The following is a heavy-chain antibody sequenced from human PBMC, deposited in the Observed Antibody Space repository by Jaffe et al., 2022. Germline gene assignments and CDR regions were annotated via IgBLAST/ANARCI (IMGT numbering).Heavy chain of an antibody. CDR3: ARALAAAGKEVYYYYMDV. J-gene: IGHJ6*03. Sequence: QVQLVQSGAEVKKPGASVKVSCKASGYTFTGYYMHWVRQAPGQGLEWMGRINPNSGGTNYAQKFQGRVTMTRDTSISTAYMELSRLRSDDTAVYYCARALAAAGKEVYYYYMDVWGKGTTVTVSS. CDR2: INPNSGGT. D-gene: IGHD6-13*01. CDR1: GYTFTGYY. V-gene: IGHV1-2*06.